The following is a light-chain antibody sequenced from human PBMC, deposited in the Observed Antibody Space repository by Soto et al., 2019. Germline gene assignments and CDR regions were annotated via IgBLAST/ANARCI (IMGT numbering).Light chain of an antibody. V-gene: IGKV1-5*03. CDR3: QQYSGYPG. CDR2: LPS. Sequence: DIQMTQSPPTLSASVGDRVTITCRASQSISTWLAWYQQRPEKAPKLLIYLPSALQSGVPSRFSGSGSGTTFAITTSSQKPDHFATYYCQQYSGYPGFGQGTRVEIK. CDR1: QSISTW. J-gene: IGKJ1*01.